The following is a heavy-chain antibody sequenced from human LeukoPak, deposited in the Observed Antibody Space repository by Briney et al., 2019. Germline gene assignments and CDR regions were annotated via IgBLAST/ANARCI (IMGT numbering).Heavy chain of an antibody. D-gene: IGHD6-19*01. Sequence: SETLSLTCTVSGDSLSSYYWSWIRQPPGKGLEWVGYIYYSGSTNYNPSLKSRVTISVDTSKNQFSLKLSSVTAADTAVYYCARERSGWYVFDYWGQGTLVTVSS. CDR2: IYYSGST. V-gene: IGHV4-59*01. CDR3: ARERSGWYVFDY. CDR1: GDSLSSYY. J-gene: IGHJ4*02.